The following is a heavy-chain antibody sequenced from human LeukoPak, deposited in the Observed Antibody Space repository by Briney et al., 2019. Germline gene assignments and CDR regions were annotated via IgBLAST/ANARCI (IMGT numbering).Heavy chain of an antibody. D-gene: IGHD1-14*01. J-gene: IGHJ3*02. CDR1: GGSITGYY. CDR3: ARGGYDPGAFDI. Sequence: PSETLSLTCTVSGGSITGYYWSWIRQPPGKGLEWIGYVFYSGGTLYNPSLKSRVTISVDTSKNQFSLKLSSVTAADTAVYYCARGGYDPGAFDIWGQGTMVTVSS. CDR2: VFYSGGT. V-gene: IGHV4-59*01.